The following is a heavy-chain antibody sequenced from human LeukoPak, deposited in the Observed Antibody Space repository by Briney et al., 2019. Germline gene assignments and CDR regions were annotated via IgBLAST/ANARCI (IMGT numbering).Heavy chain of an antibody. CDR1: GGSFSGYY. CDR3: ARRPRYCSSTSCYSFDY. V-gene: IGHV4-34*01. Sequence: PSETLSLTCAVYGGSFSGYYWSWIRQPPGKRLEWIGEINHSGSTNYNPSLKSRVTISVDTSKNQFSLKLSSVTAADTAVYYCARRPRYCSSTSCYSFDYWGQGTLVTVSS. J-gene: IGHJ4*02. CDR2: INHSGST. D-gene: IGHD2-2*01.